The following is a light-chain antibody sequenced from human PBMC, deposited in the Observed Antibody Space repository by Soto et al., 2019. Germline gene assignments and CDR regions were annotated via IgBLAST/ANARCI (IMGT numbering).Light chain of an antibody. Sequence: QSALTQPRSVSGSPGQAVTFSCTGTNSDVCGYNYVSWYQQHPDKAPKLIIYDVSKRPSGVPDRFSGSKSGNTASLTISGLQAEDEADYFCSSFAGSYTHVFGTGTKVTVL. CDR3: SSFAGSYTHV. CDR1: NSDVCGYNY. J-gene: IGLJ1*01. CDR2: DVS. V-gene: IGLV2-11*01.